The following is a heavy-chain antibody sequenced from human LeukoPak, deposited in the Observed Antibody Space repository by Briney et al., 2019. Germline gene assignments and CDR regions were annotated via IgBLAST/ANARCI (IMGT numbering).Heavy chain of an antibody. J-gene: IGHJ3*02. V-gene: IGHV3-49*03. CDR1: GFTFSSYW. D-gene: IGHD2-15*01. CDR3: TSTRPVVVVAATHPTYAFDI. CDR2: IRSKAYGGTT. Sequence: GGSLRLSCAASGFTFSSYWMSWFRQAPGKGLEWVGFIRSKAYGGTTEYAASVKGRFTISRDDSKSIAYLQMNSLKTEDTAVYYCTSTRPVVVVAATHPTYAFDIWGQGTMVTVSS.